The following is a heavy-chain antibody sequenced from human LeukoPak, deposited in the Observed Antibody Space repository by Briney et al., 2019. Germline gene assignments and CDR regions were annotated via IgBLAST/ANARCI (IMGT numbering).Heavy chain of an antibody. CDR2: IYYSGST. CDR3: ARVVRRARLFDY. D-gene: IGHD6-25*01. V-gene: IGHV4-59*01. CDR1: GGSMSPYH. Sequence: PSETLSLTCTVSGGSMSPYHWSWIRQPPGKGLEWIGYIYYSGSTNYNPSLKSRVTISVDTSKNQFSLKLSSVTAADTAVYYCARVVRRARLFDYWSQGTLVTVSS. J-gene: IGHJ4*02.